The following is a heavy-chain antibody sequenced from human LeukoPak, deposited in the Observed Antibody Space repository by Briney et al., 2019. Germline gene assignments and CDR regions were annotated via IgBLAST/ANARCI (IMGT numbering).Heavy chain of an antibody. CDR1: GFTVSSNY. CDR2: IYSGGST. V-gene: IGHV3-66*01. CDR3: ARVVTAAGTQYYYYYMDV. Sequence: GGSLRLSCAASGFTVSSNYISWVRQAPGKGLEWVSVIYSGGSTYYAESVKGRFTISRDNSKNTLYLQMNSLRAEDTAVYYCARVVTAAGTQYYYYYMDVWGKGTTVTVSS. D-gene: IGHD6-13*01. J-gene: IGHJ6*03.